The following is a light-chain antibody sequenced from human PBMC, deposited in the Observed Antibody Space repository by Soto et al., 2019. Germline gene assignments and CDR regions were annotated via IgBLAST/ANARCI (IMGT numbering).Light chain of an antibody. J-gene: IGLJ2*01. Sequence: QAVVTQSSSASASLGSSVKLTCTLSSGHSTYIIEWHQQQPGKAPRYLMKLEGSGSYNKGSGVPDRFSGSSSGADRYLTIANLQFEDEADYYCETWDSNTRVFGGGTKLTVL. CDR1: SGHSTYI. CDR3: ETWDSNTRV. V-gene: IGLV4-60*02. CDR2: LEGSGSY.